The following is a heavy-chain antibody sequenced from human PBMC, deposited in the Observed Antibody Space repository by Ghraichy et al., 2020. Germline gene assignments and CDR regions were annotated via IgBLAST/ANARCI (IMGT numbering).Heavy chain of an antibody. Sequence: ASVKVSCKASGYTFTSYGISWVRQAPGQGLEWMGWISAYDGNTNYPQNFQGRITMTTDTSTSTAYMELRSLKSDDTAVYYCARELLGVRFWGPEYWGQGTLVTVSS. CDR2: ISAYDGNT. CDR1: GYTFTSYG. V-gene: IGHV1-18*01. CDR3: ARELLGVRFWGPEY. D-gene: IGHD3-16*01. J-gene: IGHJ4*02.